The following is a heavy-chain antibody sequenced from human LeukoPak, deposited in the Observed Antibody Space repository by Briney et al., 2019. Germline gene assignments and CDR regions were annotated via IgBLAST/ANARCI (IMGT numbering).Heavy chain of an antibody. Sequence: SETLSHTCTVSGGSFSSGSYYWSWIRQPAGKGLEWIGRIYTSGSTNYNPSLKSRVTISVDTSKNQFSLKLSSVTAADTAVYYCARGGGDWGFHQSDYWGQGTLVTVSS. CDR2: IYTSGST. J-gene: IGHJ4*02. V-gene: IGHV4-61*02. CDR3: ARGGGDWGFHQSDY. D-gene: IGHD2-21*01. CDR1: GGSFSSGSYY.